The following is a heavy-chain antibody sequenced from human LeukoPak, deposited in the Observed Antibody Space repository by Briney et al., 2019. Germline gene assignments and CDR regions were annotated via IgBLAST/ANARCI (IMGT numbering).Heavy chain of an antibody. Sequence: GGSLRLSCAASGFTFSNYWMHWVRHAPGRGLEWVSYTNTDGRSTTYADSVKGRFTISRDNAKNTLYLQMNSLRAEDTAVYYCARDQAGSGSYHPFDYWGQGTPVTVSS. CDR2: TNTDGRST. D-gene: IGHD3-10*01. J-gene: IGHJ4*02. CDR3: ARDQAGSGSYHPFDY. CDR1: GFTFSNYW. V-gene: IGHV3-74*01.